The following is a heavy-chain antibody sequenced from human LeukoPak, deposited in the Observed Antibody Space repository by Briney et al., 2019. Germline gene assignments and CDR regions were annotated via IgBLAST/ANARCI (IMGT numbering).Heavy chain of an antibody. CDR2: ISTTSRYI. CDR1: GFTFSTYD. D-gene: IGHD3-10*01. Sequence: PGGSLRLSCAASGFTFSTYDMNWVRQAPGKGLEWVSSISTTSRYIYYADSVRGRFTISRDNARNSLYLQMNSLRAEDTAVYYCARDYYGSGSYYNRGFDYWGQGTLVTVSS. J-gene: IGHJ4*02. CDR3: ARDYYGSGSYYNRGFDY. V-gene: IGHV3-21*04.